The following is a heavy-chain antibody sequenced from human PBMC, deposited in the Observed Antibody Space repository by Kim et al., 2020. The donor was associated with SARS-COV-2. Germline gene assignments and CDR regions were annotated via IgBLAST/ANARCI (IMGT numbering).Heavy chain of an antibody. J-gene: IGHJ1*01. CDR1: GGSISSSSYY. CDR2: IYYSGST. V-gene: IGHV4-39*01. Sequence: SETLSLTCTVSGGSISSSSYYWGWIRQPPGKGLEWIGSIYYSGSTYYNPSLKSRVTISVDTSKNQFSLKLSSVTAADTAVYYCARHEISEYFQHWGQGTLVTVSS. CDR3: ARHEISEYFQH. D-gene: IGHD2-15*01.